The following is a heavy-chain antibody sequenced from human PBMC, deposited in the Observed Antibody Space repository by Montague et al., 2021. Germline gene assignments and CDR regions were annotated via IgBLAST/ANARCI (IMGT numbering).Heavy chain of an antibody. D-gene: IGHD6-13*01. Sequence: SETLSLTCTVSGGSISAYYWSWIRQPSGKGLERIGYLYYIGSTNYNPSLKSRATVSVDASKNQLLLKLSSVTAADTAVYYCARHGVSSWYRELDGFDIWGQGTVVIVSA. CDR2: LYYIGST. CDR1: GGSISAYY. CDR3: ARHGVSSWYRELDGFDI. V-gene: IGHV4-59*08. J-gene: IGHJ3*02.